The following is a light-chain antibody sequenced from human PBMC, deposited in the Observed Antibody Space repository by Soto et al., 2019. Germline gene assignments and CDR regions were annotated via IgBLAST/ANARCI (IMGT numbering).Light chain of an antibody. Sequence: EILLTQSPGTLSLSPGERATLSCRTSQTVSSTYFAWYQQRPGQPSLLLLYGASTRPTGIPDRFSWSGSQRDFTLTISRFEPEDSALYYCQQFGSSPITFGQGTRLEIK. CDR1: QTVSSTY. V-gene: IGKV3-20*01. CDR3: QQFGSSPIT. CDR2: GAS. J-gene: IGKJ5*01.